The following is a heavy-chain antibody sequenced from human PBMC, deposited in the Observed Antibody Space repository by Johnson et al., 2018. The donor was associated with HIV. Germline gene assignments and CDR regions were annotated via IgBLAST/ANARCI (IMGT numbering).Heavy chain of an antibody. CDR3: ARDPYTSAGNPFDI. D-gene: IGHD3-10*01. CDR2: ISYDRSNK. J-gene: IGHJ3*02. CDR1: GFTFSSYA. Sequence: QVQLVESGGGLVQPGGSLRLSCAASGFTFSSYAMHWVRQAPGKGLEWVAVISYDRSNKYYADSVKGRFTISRDNSKNTLFLQMNSLRAEDTAVYYCARDPYTSAGNPFDIWGQGTRVTVS. V-gene: IGHV3-30-3*01.